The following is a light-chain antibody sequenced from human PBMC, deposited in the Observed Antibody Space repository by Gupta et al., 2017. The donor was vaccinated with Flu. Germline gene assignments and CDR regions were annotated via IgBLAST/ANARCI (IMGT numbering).Light chain of an antibody. Sequence: QSALTQPASVSGSPGQSITISCTGTSSDVGGYNYVSWYQQHPGKVPKLMIYEVSNRPSGVSNRFSGSKSGNTASLTISGLQAEDEADYYCTSYTTSNTLYVFGTGTKVTVL. J-gene: IGLJ1*01. CDR1: SSDVGGYNY. V-gene: IGLV2-14*01. CDR2: EVS. CDR3: TSYTTSNTLYV.